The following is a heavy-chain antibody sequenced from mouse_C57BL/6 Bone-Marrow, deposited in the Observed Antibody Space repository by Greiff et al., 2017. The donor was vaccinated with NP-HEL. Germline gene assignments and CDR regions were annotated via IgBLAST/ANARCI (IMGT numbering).Heavy chain of an antibody. V-gene: IGHV1-52*01. D-gene: IGHD1-1*01. CDR3: ARRDYGSPYYAMDY. CDR1: GYTFTSYW. J-gene: IGHJ4*01. Sequence: QVQLKQPGAELVRPGSSVKLSCKASGYTFTSYWMHWVKQRPIQGLEWIGNIDPSDSETHYNQKFKDKATLTVDKSSSTAYMQLSSLTSEDSAVYYCARRDYGSPYYAMDYWGQGTSVTVSS. CDR2: IDPSDSET.